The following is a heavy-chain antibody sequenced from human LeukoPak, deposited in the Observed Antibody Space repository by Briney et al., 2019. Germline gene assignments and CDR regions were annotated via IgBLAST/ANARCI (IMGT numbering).Heavy chain of an antibody. Sequence: SRTLSLTCTVSGGSISSGSYYWSWIRQPAGKGLEWIGRIYTSGSTNYNPSLKSRVTISVDTSKNQFSLKLSSVTAADTAVYYCARVGYYDSSGYRGYYYYDYMDVWGKGTTVTVSS. D-gene: IGHD3-22*01. CDR1: GGSISSGSYY. CDR2: IYTSGST. V-gene: IGHV4-61*02. CDR3: ARVGYYDSSGYRGYYYYDYMDV. J-gene: IGHJ6*03.